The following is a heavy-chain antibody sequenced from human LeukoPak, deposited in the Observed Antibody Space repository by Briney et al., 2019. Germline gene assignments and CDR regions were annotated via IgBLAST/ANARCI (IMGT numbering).Heavy chain of an antibody. J-gene: IGHJ5*02. Sequence: GESLRISCKGSGYSFTTYWITWVRQMPGKGLEWMGRIDPSDSYTNYSPSFQGHFTISADKSISTAYLQWSSLKALDTAMYYCARQGGGKFDPWGQGTLVTVSS. CDR3: ARQGGGKFDP. V-gene: IGHV5-10-1*01. D-gene: IGHD3-16*01. CDR1: GYSFTTYW. CDR2: IDPSDSYT.